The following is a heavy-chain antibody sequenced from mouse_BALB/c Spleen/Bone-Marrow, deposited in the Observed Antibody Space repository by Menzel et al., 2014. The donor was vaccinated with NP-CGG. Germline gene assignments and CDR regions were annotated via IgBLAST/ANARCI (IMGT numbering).Heavy chain of an antibody. CDR1: GYTFTSYD. V-gene: IGHV1S33*01. Sequence: LVESGPELVKPGALVKISCKASGYTFTSYDINWVKQRPRQGLEWIGWIYPGDGSTKYNEKFKGKATLTADKSSSTAYMQLSSLTSENSAVYFCARSGDSSGYGFAYWGQGTLVTVSA. J-gene: IGHJ3*01. CDR2: IYPGDGST. D-gene: IGHD3-2*01. CDR3: ARSGDSSGYGFAY.